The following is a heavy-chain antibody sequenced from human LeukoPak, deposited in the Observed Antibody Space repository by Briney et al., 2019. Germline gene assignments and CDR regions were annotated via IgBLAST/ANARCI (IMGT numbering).Heavy chain of an antibody. CDR1: GFTFSSYG. D-gene: IGHD6-13*01. CDR3: AKEGGSSWAPDAFDI. Sequence: GRSLRLSCAASGFTFSSYGMHWVRQAPGKGLEWVAVISYGGSNKYYAKNTLYLQMNSLRAEDTAVYYCAKEGGSSWAPDAFDIWGQGTMVTVSS. CDR2: ISYGGSNK. J-gene: IGHJ3*02. V-gene: IGHV3-30*18.